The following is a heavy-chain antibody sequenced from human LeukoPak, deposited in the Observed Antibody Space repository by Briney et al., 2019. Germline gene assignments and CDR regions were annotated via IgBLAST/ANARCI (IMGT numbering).Heavy chain of an antibody. CDR2: IYYSGST. J-gene: IGHJ4*02. D-gene: IGHD1/OR15-1a*01. CDR3: ARNPITGTLDY. V-gene: IGHV4-39*01. CDR1: GGSIGSSSYY. Sequence: SETLSLTCTVSGGSIGSSSYYWGWIRQPPGKGLEWIGSIYYSGSTYYNPSLKSRVTISVDTSKNQFSLKLSSVTAADTAVYYCARNPITGTLDYWGQGTLVTVSS.